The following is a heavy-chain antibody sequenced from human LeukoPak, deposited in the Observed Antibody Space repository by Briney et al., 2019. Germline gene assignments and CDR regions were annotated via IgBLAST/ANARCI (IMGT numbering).Heavy chain of an antibody. CDR2: TYFRSELHT. CDR1: GDSFSNKNGA. Sequence: SQTLSLTCDVSGDSFSNKNGAWNWIRQSPSRGLEWLGRTYFRSELHTDYAVSVKGLIAITADTSKNQFSLQLASVTPEDTAVYYCASGWALSWGQGSLVTVSS. J-gene: IGHJ5*02. D-gene: IGHD1-26*01. V-gene: IGHV6-1*01. CDR3: ASGWALS.